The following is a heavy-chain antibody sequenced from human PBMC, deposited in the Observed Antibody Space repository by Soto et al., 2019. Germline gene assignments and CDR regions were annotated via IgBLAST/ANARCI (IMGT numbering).Heavy chain of an antibody. CDR3: AKDMKDAAITAIHNFALRDARTKATDP. CDR1: GFSVDDYA. CDR2: ISANGDNV. V-gene: IGHV3-9*01. J-gene: IGHJ5*02. D-gene: IGHD1-1*01. Sequence: QPGGSLRLSCVASGFSVDDYAMHWVRQAPGKGLEWVSGISANGDNVDYADSVKGRFTVSRDNAKNSLFLQMNSLRPEDTALYYCAKDMKDAAITAIHNFALRDARTKATDP.